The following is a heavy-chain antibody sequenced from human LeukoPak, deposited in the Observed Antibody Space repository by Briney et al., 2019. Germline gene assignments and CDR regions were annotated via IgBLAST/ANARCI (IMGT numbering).Heavy chain of an antibody. D-gene: IGHD1-26*01. J-gene: IGHJ3*02. CDR1: GYTFTSYD. CDR2: MNPNSGNA. CDR3: ARWEDTGAFDI. Sequence: ASVKVSCKASGYTFTSYDINWVRQATGQGLEWMGWMNPNSGNAGYAQKFQGRVTITRNTSISTAYMELSSLRSEDTAVYYCARWEDTGAFDIWGQGTMVTVSS. V-gene: IGHV1-8*03.